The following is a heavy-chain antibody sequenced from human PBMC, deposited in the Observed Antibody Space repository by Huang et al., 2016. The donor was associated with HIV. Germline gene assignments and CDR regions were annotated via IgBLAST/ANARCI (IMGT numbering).Heavy chain of an antibody. V-gene: IGHV1-69*13. Sequence: QVQLVQSGAEVKTPGSSVKVSCKASGGTFSKYAISWVRKAPGQGLEWMGGIIPMFGTPNYARKVQGRVTITADDSTSTTYVEVSSLRSEDTALYYCARGQLGSYGDYDVLYWGQRTLVTVSS. CDR3: ARGQLGSYGDYDVLY. CDR2: IIPMFGTP. D-gene: IGHD4-17*01. J-gene: IGHJ4*02. CDR1: GGTFSKYA.